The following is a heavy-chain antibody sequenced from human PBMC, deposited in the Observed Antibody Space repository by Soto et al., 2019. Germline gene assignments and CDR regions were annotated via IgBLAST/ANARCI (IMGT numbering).Heavy chain of an antibody. Sequence: SVKVSCKASGFTFASSAVRWVRQARGQRLEWIGWIVVGSGNTNYAQKFQERVTITRDMSTSTAYMELSSLKASDTAMYYCARPEIPTRSSDYDYPFDHWGQGTLVTVSS. CDR2: IVVGSGNT. CDR1: GFTFASSA. J-gene: IGHJ4*02. CDR3: ARPEIPTRSSDYDYPFDH. V-gene: IGHV1-58*01. D-gene: IGHD3-22*01.